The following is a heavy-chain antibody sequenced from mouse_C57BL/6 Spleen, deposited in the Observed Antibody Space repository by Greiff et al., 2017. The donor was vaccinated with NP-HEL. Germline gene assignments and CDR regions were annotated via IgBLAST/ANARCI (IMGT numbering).Heavy chain of an antibody. CDR3: ARLTYYGSSPFDY. Sequence: VQLQQSGPVLVKPGASVKMSCKASGYTFTDYYMNWVKQSHGKSLEWIGVINPYNGGTSYNQKFKGKATLTVDKSSSTAYMELNSLTSEDSAVYYCARLTYYGSSPFDYWGQGTTLTVSS. J-gene: IGHJ2*01. V-gene: IGHV1-19*01. CDR2: INPYNGGT. D-gene: IGHD1-1*01. CDR1: GYTFTDYY.